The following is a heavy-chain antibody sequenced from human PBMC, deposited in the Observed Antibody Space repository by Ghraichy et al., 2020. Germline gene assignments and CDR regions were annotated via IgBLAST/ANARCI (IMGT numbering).Heavy chain of an antibody. Sequence: ASVKVSCEASGYTFTSYGISWVRQAPGQGLAWMGWISANNGNTNYAQEVQGRVTMTTDTSTSTAYMELRSLRSDDTAVYYCARDRYFYGSGYSYSYYSGMDVWGQGTTVTVSS. J-gene: IGHJ6*02. V-gene: IGHV1-18*01. D-gene: IGHD3-10*01. CDR1: GYTFTSYG. CDR2: ISANNGNT. CDR3: ARDRYFYGSGYSYSYYSGMDV.